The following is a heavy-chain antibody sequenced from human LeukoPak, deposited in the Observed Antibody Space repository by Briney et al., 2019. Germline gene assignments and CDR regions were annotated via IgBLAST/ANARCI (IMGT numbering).Heavy chain of an antibody. CDR1: GGSISSSHYY. V-gene: IGHV4-39*01. Sequence: KVSETLSLTCTVSGGSISSSHYYWGWIRRTPGKGLEWIGTIYYSGTTYYNPSLESRATISEDTSKNQFSLTLRSVTAADTAVYYCARQISDYYYYYIDVWGKGTTVTVSS. CDR2: IYYSGTT. CDR3: ARQISDYYYYYIDV. D-gene: IGHD3-10*01. J-gene: IGHJ6*03.